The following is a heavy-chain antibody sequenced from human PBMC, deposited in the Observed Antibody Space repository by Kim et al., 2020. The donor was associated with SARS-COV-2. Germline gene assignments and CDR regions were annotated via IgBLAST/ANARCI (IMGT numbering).Heavy chain of an antibody. V-gene: IGHV4-34*01. Sequence: SETLSLTCAVYGENFRAYYWSWIRQPPGKGLEWIGETNHRGTTNYNPSLKSRVTISVDTSKSQFSLKLSSVTAADTAVYYCAKARYFEGLLGRTADNYFDPWGQGTLVTVSS. CDR2: TNHRGTT. CDR3: AKARYFEGLLGRTADNYFDP. CDR1: GENFRAYY. D-gene: IGHD3-9*01. J-gene: IGHJ5*02.